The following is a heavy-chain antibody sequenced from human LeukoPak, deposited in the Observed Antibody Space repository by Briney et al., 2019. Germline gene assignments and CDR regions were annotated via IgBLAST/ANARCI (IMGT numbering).Heavy chain of an antibody. CDR2: TYTGGNS. CDR3: ARGGRGSAAVVAPRSFGI. Sequence: GGSLRLSCEASGFTVSSTHVVWVRQAPGKGLEWVSVTYTGGNSYYAGSVQGRFIISRDISKNTLYLQMNNLRAEDSALYYCARGGRGSAAVVAPRSFGIWGQGTMVTVSS. D-gene: IGHD3-22*01. J-gene: IGHJ3*02. V-gene: IGHV3-53*01. CDR1: GFTVSSTH.